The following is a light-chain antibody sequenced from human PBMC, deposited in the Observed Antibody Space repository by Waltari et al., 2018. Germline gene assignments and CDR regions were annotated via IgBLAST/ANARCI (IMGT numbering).Light chain of an antibody. Sequence: QSVLTQPPSASGTPGQRVTISCSGSRSNIGSNYVYWYQQLPGTAPKILIYRNNQRPSGVPDRFSGSKSGTSASLAISGLRSEDEADYYCAAWDDSLSGRVFGGGTKVTVL. J-gene: IGLJ3*02. V-gene: IGLV1-47*01. CDR3: AAWDDSLSGRV. CDR2: RNN. CDR1: RSNIGSNY.